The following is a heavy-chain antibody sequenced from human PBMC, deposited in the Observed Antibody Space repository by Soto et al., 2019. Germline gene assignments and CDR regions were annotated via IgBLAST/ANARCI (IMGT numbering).Heavy chain of an antibody. CDR1: GGSISGSY. V-gene: IGHV4-59*01. CDR3: TKYRRTDAEGYSFGY. CDR2: IHCSGST. D-gene: IGHD2-15*01. Sequence: SETLSLTCTVSGGSISGSYWSWIRQTPGKVLEWVGYIHCSGSTNYNPSLKSRVTMSVDSAKNQFSLQLSSVTAADTAVYFCTKYRRTDAEGYSFGYWGQGALVTVSS. J-gene: IGHJ4*02.